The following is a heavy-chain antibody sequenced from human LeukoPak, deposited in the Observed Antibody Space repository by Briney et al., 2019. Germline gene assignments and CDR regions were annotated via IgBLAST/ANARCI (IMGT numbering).Heavy chain of an antibody. J-gene: IGHJ3*02. V-gene: IGHV4-39*07. CDR1: GGSISSSSYY. CDR3: ARLTMITFGGVIVRGAFDI. D-gene: IGHD3-16*02. CDR2: IYYSGSP. Sequence: SETLSLTCTVSGGSISSSSYYWGWIRQPPGKGLEWIGSIYYSGSPYYNPSLKSRVTISVDTSKNQFSLKLSSVTAADTAVYYCARLTMITFGGVIVRGAFDIWGQGTMVTVSS.